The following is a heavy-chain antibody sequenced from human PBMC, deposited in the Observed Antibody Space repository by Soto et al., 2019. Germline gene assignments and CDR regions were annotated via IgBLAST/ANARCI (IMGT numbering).Heavy chain of an antibody. CDR2: ISHSGST. J-gene: IGHJ4*02. Sequence: PSETLSLTCTVAGGSISSSGYYWSWIRQHPGKGLEWIGYISHSGSTYYNPSLKSRVIISVDTSKNQFSLSLTSVTAADTAVYYCAREYTYGSNFFDCWGQGALVTVSS. V-gene: IGHV4-31*03. D-gene: IGHD5-18*01. CDR1: GGSISSSGYY. CDR3: AREYTYGSNFFDC.